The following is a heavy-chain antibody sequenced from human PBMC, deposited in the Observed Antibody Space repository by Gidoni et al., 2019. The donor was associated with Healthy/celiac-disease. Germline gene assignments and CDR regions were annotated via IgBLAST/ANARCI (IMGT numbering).Heavy chain of an antibody. D-gene: IGHD6-13*01. CDR2: IYSGGST. J-gene: IGHJ4*02. V-gene: IGHV3-66*02. Sequence: EVQLVESGGGLVQPGGSLRLSCAASGFTVSSNYMSWVRQAPGKGLEWVSVIYSGGSTYYADSVKGRFTISRDNSKNTLYLQMNSLRAEDTAVYYCARDGLAAAGIFGYWGQGTLVTVSS. CDR3: ARDGLAAAGIFGY. CDR1: GFTVSSNY.